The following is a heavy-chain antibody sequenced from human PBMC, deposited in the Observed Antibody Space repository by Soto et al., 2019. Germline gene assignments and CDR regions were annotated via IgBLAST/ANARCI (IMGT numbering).Heavy chain of an antibody. CDR1: GFMFRRYA. CDR2: MSATNGET. D-gene: IGHD4-17*01. J-gene: IGHJ5*02. CDR3: AKDNGDYSLDL. Sequence: GGSLRLSCAASGFMFRRYAMSWVRQAPGKGLEWVSAMSATNGETFYADSVKGRFTISRDNFMNTLYLQMNSLRAEDTAVYFCAKDNGDYSLDLWGQGSLVTVSS. V-gene: IGHV3-23*01.